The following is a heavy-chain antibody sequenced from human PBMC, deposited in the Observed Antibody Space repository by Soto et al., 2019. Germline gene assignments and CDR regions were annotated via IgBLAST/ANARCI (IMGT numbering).Heavy chain of an antibody. V-gene: IGHV4-59*12. CDR1: GASMSTYY. CDR2: IYYSGNT. J-gene: IGHJ5*02. Sequence: VQLQESGPGLVKPSETLSLTCTVSGASMSTYYWSWIRQTPGKGLEWIGFIYYSGNTQYNPSLKCPXTXPLATTQGSLQLSSAAAADTAVYFCAGAEGDYGDYAESWFDPWGQGTLVTVSS. D-gene: IGHD4-17*01. CDR3: AGAEGDYGDYAESWFDP.